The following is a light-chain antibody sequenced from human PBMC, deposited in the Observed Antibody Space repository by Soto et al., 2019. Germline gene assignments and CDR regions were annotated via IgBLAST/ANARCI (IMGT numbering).Light chain of an antibody. V-gene: IGKV1-39*01. CDR2: AAS. CDR3: QQSYSPLWT. Sequence: DIQMTHPPSPLSASVGDRVPITCRASQTISSDLNWYQQKPGEAPKLLIYAASTLQSGVPSRFSGSGSGTDFTLTSSSLQPEDFATYYCQQSYSPLWTFGQGTKVDIK. J-gene: IGKJ1*01. CDR1: QTISSD.